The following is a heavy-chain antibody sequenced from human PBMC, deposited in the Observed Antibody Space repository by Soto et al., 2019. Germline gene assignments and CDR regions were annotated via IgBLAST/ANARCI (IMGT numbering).Heavy chain of an antibody. Sequence: QVQLVESGGGVVQPGRSLRLSCAASGFTFSSYAMHWVRQAPGKGLEWVAIISYDGSNKYYADSVKGRFTISRDNSKNTLYLQMNSLRAEDTAVYYCAREYSYGLYYYYYAMDVWGQGTTVTVPS. J-gene: IGHJ6*02. D-gene: IGHD5-18*01. V-gene: IGHV3-30-3*01. CDR1: GFTFSSYA. CDR3: AREYSYGLYYYYYAMDV. CDR2: ISYDGSNK.